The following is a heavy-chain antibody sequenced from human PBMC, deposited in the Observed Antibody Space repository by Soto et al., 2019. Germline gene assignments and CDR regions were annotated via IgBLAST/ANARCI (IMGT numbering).Heavy chain of an antibody. CDR3: TTERGYSYGQTDFDY. V-gene: IGHV3-21*03. Sequence: GGPLRLSCAASGFTFSSYSMNWVRQAPGKGLEWVSSISSSSSYIYYADSVKGRFTISRDNAKNSLYLQMNSLKTEDTAVYYCTTERGYSYGQTDFDYWGQGTLVTVSS. J-gene: IGHJ4*02. CDR1: GFTFSSYS. D-gene: IGHD5-18*01. CDR2: ISSSSSYI.